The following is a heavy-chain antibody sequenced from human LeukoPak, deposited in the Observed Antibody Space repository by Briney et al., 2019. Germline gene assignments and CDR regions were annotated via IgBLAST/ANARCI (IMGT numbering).Heavy chain of an antibody. J-gene: IGHJ3*02. V-gene: IGHV4-61*01. Sequence: PSETLSLTCTVSGGSVSSGSYYWSWIRQPPGKGLEWIGYIYYSGSTNYNPSLKSRVTISVDTSKNQFSLKLSSVTAADTAVYYCARETLWFGELPDAFDIWGQGTMVTVSS. D-gene: IGHD3-10*01. CDR3: ARETLWFGELPDAFDI. CDR1: GGSVSSGSYY. CDR2: IYYSGST.